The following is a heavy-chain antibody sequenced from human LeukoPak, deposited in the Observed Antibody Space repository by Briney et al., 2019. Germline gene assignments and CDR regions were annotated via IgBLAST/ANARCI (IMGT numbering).Heavy chain of an antibody. J-gene: IGHJ4*02. CDR2: IYYSGST. CDR1: GGSISSSDYY. Sequence: SETLSLTCTVSGGSISSSDYYWGWIRQPPGKGLEWIGSIYYSGSTYYNPSLKSRVTISVDTSKKQFSLKLSSVTAADTAVYYCARTSHYVDIAATIPYGIYYFDYWGQGTLVTVSS. CDR3: ARTSHYVDIAATIPYGIYYFDY. V-gene: IGHV4-39*01. D-gene: IGHD5-12*01.